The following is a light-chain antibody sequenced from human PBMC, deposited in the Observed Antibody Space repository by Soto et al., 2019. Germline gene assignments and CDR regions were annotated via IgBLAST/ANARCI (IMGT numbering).Light chain of an antibody. V-gene: IGKV1-6*01. CDR2: AAS. J-gene: IGKJ4*01. CDR3: LQDYNYPLT. Sequence: AIQMTQSPSSLSASVGDRVTITCRASQGIRNDLGWYQQQPGKAPKLLISAASSLQSGVPSRFSGSGSGTDFTLTISILQPADFATYYCLQDYNYPLTFGGGTKVEI. CDR1: QGIRND.